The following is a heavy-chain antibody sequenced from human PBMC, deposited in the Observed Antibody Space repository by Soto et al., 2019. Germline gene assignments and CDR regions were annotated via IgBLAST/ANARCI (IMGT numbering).Heavy chain of an antibody. CDR2: INPNSGGT. CDR1: GYTFAGYY. V-gene: IGHV1-2*04. J-gene: IGHJ6*03. Sequence: ASVKVSCKASGYTFAGYYMNWVRQAPGQGLEWMGWINPNSGGTNYAQKFQGWVTMTRDTSISTAYMELSRLRSDDTAVYYCARGISSEDYYYYMDVWGKGTTVTVSS. CDR3: ARGISSEDYYYYMDV. D-gene: IGHD3-10*01.